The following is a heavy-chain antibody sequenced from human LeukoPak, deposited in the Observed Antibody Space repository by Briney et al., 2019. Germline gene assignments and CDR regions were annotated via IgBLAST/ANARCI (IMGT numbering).Heavy chain of an antibody. CDR1: GFTFSDYW. J-gene: IGHJ4*02. CDR3: ARGQGWLSDS. Sequence: AGGSLRLSCPASGFTFSDYWMNWFRQAPGKGPEWVAIIKQDGSQTHYVDFVKGRFTISRDNDKSSLFLQMNSLRDEDTAVYYCARGQGWLSDSWGQGIQVTVTS. CDR2: IKQDGSQT. D-gene: IGHD3-9*01. V-gene: IGHV3-7*03.